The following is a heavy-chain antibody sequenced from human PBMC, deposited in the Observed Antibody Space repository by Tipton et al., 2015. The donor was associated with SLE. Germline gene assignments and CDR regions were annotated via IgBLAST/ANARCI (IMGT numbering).Heavy chain of an antibody. J-gene: IGHJ4*02. Sequence: TLSLTCTVSGDAISSTRYYWGWIRQPPGKGLEWIGNIYYSGNTYSSPSLKSRVTISVDTSRNQFSLKLTSVTAADTGLYYCATSPLTVWGQGTLVTVSS. CDR1: GDAISSTRYY. V-gene: IGHV4-39*01. CDR2: IYYSGNT. CDR3: ATSPLTV.